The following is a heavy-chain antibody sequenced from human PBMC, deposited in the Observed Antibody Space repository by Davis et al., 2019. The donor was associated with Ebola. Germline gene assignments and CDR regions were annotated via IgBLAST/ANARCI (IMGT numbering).Heavy chain of an antibody. V-gene: IGHV3-73*01. CDR1: GFTFSGSA. CDR3: TSSGDYGDY. D-gene: IGHD3-10*01. Sequence: GGSLRPSCAASGFTFSGSAMHWVRQASGKGLEWVGRIRSKANSYATAYAASVKGRFTTPRDDSKNTAYLQMNSLKTEDTAVYYCTSSGDYGDYWGQGTLVTVSS. CDR2: IRSKANSYAT. J-gene: IGHJ4*02.